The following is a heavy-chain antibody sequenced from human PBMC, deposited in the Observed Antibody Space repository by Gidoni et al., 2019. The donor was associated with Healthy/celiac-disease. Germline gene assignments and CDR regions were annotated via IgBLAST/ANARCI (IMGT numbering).Heavy chain of an antibody. CDR3: ARLRWELQNPYAFDI. Sequence: QVQLQESDPGLVKPAGTLSLTCAVSGGSISSSNWWSWVRQPPGKGLEWIGEIYHSGSTNYNPSLKSRVTISVDKSKNQFSLKLSSVTAADTAVYYCARLRWELQNPYAFDIWGQGTMVTVSS. V-gene: IGHV4-4*02. J-gene: IGHJ3*02. CDR2: IYHSGST. CDR1: GGSISSSNW. D-gene: IGHD1-26*01.